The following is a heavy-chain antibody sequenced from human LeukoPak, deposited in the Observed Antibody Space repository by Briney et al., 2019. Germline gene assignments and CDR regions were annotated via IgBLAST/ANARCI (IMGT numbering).Heavy chain of an antibody. J-gene: IGHJ3*01. CDR3: AKVVLLLTASDAFYF. Sequence: GGSLRLSCAASGFTFSSNAMSWVRQAPGKGLEWVSTISGNYGSTYYADSVKGRFTISRDNFKNTVFLRMNSLRAEDTAVYYCAKVVLLLTASDAFYFWGQGTKVTVSS. V-gene: IGHV3-23*01. CDR1: GFTFSSNA. CDR2: ISGNYGST. D-gene: IGHD2-21*02.